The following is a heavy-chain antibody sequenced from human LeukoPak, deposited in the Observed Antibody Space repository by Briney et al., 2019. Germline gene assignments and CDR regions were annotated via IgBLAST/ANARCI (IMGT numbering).Heavy chain of an antibody. D-gene: IGHD1-26*01. CDR1: GFTFSSYA. V-gene: IGHV3-23*01. CDR2: ISGSGGST. J-gene: IGHJ4*02. Sequence: PGGSLRLSCAASGFTFSSYAMSWVRQAPGKGLDWVSGISGSGGSTYYVDSVKGRFTISRDNSKNTLYLQMNSLRAEDTAVYYCAEGGGSYGTIDYWGQGTLVTVSS. CDR3: AEGGGSYGTIDY.